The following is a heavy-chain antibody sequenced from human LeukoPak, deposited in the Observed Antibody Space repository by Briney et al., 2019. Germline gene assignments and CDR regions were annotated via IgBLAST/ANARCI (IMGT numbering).Heavy chain of an antibody. D-gene: IGHD3-10*01. CDR3: AKVLSTTLHYGYGMDV. V-gene: IGHV3-23*01. CDR1: GFTLRDFP. CDR2: FSAVGDRT. J-gene: IGHJ6*02. Sequence: QPGGSLRLSCAASGFTLRDFPLTWVPLTPGKGLEAFSSFSAVGDRTYYVDSVKGRFTTSRDNSKNTLFLQMNGLRAEDTAVYYCAKVLSTTLHYGYGMDVWGQGTTVTVSS.